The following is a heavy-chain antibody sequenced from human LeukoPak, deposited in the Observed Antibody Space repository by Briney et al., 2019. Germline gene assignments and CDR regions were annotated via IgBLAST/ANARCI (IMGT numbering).Heavy chain of an antibody. V-gene: IGHV3-30-3*01. Sequence: GGSLRLSCAASGFILSPYSKHWVRQAPGKGLEWVAVISFDGTIKYYGDSVNGRFTISRDNAKNTLYLQMNSLRGEDTAVYYCARDMLFGESVYNWFDPWGQGTLVTVSS. CDR2: ISFDGTIK. CDR3: ARDMLFGESVYNWFDP. J-gene: IGHJ5*02. CDR1: GFILSPYS. D-gene: IGHD3/OR15-3a*01.